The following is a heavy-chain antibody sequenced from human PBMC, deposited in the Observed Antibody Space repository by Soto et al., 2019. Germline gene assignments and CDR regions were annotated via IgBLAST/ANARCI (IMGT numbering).Heavy chain of an antibody. V-gene: IGHV3-23*01. CDR1: GFTFSSYA. D-gene: IGHD3-16*01. CDR2: ISGSGGST. J-gene: IGHJ6*02. CDR3: AKVGPGGGRKCYYYGMDV. Sequence: GGSLRLSCAASGFTFSSYAMSWVRQAPGKGLEWVSAISGSGGSTYYADSVKGRFTISRDNSKNTLYLQMNSLRAEATAVEYCAKVGPGGGRKCYYYGMDVWGQGTTVTVSS.